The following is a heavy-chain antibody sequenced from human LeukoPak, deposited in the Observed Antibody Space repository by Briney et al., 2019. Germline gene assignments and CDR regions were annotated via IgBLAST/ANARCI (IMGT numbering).Heavy chain of an antibody. CDR3: ARAGGSKHSSGWYREEWFDP. Sequence: ASVKVSCKVSGYTLTELSMHWVRQAPGQGLEWMGIINPSGGSTSYAQKFQGRVTMTRDTSTSTVYMELSSLRSEDTAVYYCARAGGSKHSSGWYREEWFDPWGQGTLVTVSS. J-gene: IGHJ5*02. D-gene: IGHD6-19*01. CDR1: GYTLTELS. V-gene: IGHV1-46*01. CDR2: INPSGGST.